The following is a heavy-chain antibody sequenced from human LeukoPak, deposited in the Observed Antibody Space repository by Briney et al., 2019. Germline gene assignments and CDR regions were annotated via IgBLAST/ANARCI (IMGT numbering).Heavy chain of an antibody. CDR1: GFSFSSYA. CDR3: AKDRYSSGWYQDY. V-gene: IGHV3-23*01. J-gene: IGHJ4*02. D-gene: IGHD6-19*01. Sequence: GGSLRLSCAASGFSFSSYAMSWVRQAPGKGLEWVSAISGSGGSTYYADSVKGRFTISRDNSKNTLYLQMNSLRAEDTAVYYCAKDRYSSGWYQDYWGQGTLVTVSS. CDR2: ISGSGGST.